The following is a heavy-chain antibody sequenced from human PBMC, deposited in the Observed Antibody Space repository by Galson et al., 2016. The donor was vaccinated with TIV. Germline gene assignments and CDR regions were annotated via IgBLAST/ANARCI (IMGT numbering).Heavy chain of an antibody. V-gene: IGHV4-59*12. CDR3: ARDTASGTYSGKDAFDI. D-gene: IGHD1-26*01. CDR1: GGSISHYY. CDR2: IFYTGNT. J-gene: IGHJ3*02. Sequence: SETLSLTCTVSGGSISHYYWTWIRQTPGKGLEWIGYIFYTGNTDYNPSLKSRVAISVDTSKNQFSLKLSSVTAAVTAVYYCARDTASGTYSGKDAFDIWGQGKMVTVSS.